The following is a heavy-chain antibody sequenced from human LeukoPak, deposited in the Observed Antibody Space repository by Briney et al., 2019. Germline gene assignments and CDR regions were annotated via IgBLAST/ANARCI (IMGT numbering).Heavy chain of an antibody. CDR1: GGSISSYY. J-gene: IGHJ4*02. CDR3: ARAGTVTTLFDY. D-gene: IGHD4-17*01. V-gene: IGHV4-59*01. CDR2: IYYSGST. Sequence: SETLSLTCTVSGGSISSYYWSWIRQPPGKGLEWIGYIYYSGSTNYNPSLKSRVTTSVDTPKNQFSLKLSSVTAADTAVYYCARAGTVTTLFDYWGQGTLVTVSS.